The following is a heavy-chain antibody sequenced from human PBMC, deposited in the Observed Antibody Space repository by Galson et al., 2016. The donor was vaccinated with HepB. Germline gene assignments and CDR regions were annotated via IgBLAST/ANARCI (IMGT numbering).Heavy chain of an antibody. CDR2: IWYDGRNQ. Sequence: SLRLSCAASGFTFRSYGMYWVRQAPGKGLEWVAVIWYDGRNQHYADSVKGRFAISRDNSKNMVYLQMDSLRPEDTAMYFCARDLFYYGLGSYYHHFYYYGMDVWGQGTTVTVSS. CDR1: GFTFRSYG. J-gene: IGHJ6*02. D-gene: IGHD3-10*01. CDR3: ARDLFYYGLGSYYHHFYYYGMDV. V-gene: IGHV3-33*01.